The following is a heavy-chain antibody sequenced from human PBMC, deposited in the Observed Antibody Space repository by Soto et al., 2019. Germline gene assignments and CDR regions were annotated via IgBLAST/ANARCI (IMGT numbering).Heavy chain of an antibody. D-gene: IGHD3-22*01. V-gene: IGHV3-30-3*01. J-gene: IGHJ4*02. CDR1: GFTFSSYA. CDR2: ISYDGSNK. Sequence: PGGSLRLSCAASGFTFSSYAMHWVRQAPGKGLEWVAVISYDGSNKYYADSVKGRFTISRDNSKNTLYLQMTNMDPVDTATYFCAHRPVFYTNGYFYESFDYWGQGTLVTVSS. CDR3: AHRPVFYTNGYFYESFDY.